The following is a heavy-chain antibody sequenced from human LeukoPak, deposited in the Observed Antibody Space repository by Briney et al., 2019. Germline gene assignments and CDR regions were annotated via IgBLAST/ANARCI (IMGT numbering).Heavy chain of an antibody. V-gene: IGHV1-18*01. Sequence: ASVMVSCKASGYTFTSYGISWVRQASGQGLEWMGWISAYNGNTNYAQKLQGRVTMTTDTSTSTAYMELRSLRSDDTAVYYCARDKGGYSSSAIDYWGQGTLVTVSS. D-gene: IGHD6-6*01. CDR1: GYTFTSYG. J-gene: IGHJ4*02. CDR2: ISAYNGNT. CDR3: ARDKGGYSSSAIDY.